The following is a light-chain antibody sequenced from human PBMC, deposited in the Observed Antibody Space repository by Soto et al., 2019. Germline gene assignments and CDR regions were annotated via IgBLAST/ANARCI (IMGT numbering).Light chain of an antibody. V-gene: IGKV1-13*02. J-gene: IGKJ4*01. CDR1: QAFTNT. CDR3: QPYRTYPT. Sequence: AIQLTQTPSSLSASVGDSVTITCRASQAFTNTLAWYQQKPGKAPQLLIYDASSLEGGVPSKFSGSGSGTDFTLTISGLQPEGFATYHCQPYRTYPTFGGGTRVEIK. CDR2: DAS.